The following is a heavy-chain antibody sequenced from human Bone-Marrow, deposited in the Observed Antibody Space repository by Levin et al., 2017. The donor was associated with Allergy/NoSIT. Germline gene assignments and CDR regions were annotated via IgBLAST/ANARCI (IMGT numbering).Heavy chain of an antibody. J-gene: IGHJ4*02. CDR1: GFTFDDYG. D-gene: IGHD3-10*01. CDR2: INWNGGST. V-gene: IGHV3-20*04. CDR3: ARVSGTPRVSSDY. Sequence: ASVKVSCTTSGFTFDDYGMSWVRQAPGKGLEWVCGINWNGGSTGYADSVKGRFTISRDNAKNSLYLQMNSLRAGDTALYYCARVSGTPRVSSDYWGQGALVTVSS.